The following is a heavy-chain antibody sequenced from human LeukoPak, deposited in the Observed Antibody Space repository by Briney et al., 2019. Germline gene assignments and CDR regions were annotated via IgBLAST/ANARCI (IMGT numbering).Heavy chain of an antibody. Sequence: GGSLRLSCAASGFTFSSYAMHWVRQAPGKGLEWVAVISYGGSNKYYADSVKGRFTISRDNSKNTLYLQMNSLRAEDTAVYYCARKDCSTTSCSYGFDIWAQGTMVTVSS. D-gene: IGHD2-2*01. CDR2: ISYGGSNK. CDR1: GFTFSSYA. V-gene: IGHV3-30-3*01. J-gene: IGHJ3*02. CDR3: ARKDCSTTSCSYGFDI.